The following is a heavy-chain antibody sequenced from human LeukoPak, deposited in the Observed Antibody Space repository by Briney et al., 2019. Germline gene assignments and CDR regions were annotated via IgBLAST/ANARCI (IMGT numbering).Heavy chain of an antibody. CDR2: IYPGDSDT. CDR1: GYGFTSYW. V-gene: IGHV5-51*01. CDR3: ARHRGPARRGSSGGYYFDY. D-gene: IGHD6-6*01. J-gene: IGHJ4*02. Sequence: GESLKISCKGSGYGFTSYWIGWVRQMPGKGLEWMGIIYPGDSDTRYSPSFQGQVTISADKSISTAYLQWSSLKASDTAMYYCARHRGPARRGSSGGYYFDYWGQGTLVTVSS.